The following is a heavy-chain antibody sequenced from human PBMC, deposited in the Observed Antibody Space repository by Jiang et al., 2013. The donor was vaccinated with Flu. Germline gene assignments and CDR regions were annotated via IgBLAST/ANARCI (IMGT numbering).Heavy chain of an antibody. V-gene: IGHV1-2*04. D-gene: IGHD2-15*01. J-gene: IGHJ5*02. Sequence: SVKVSCKASGYTFTGYYMHWVRQAPGQGLEWMGWINPNSGGTNYAQKFQGWVTMTRDTSISTAYMELSRLRSDDTAVYYCARSGGSDIVVEWFDPWGQGTLVTVSS. CDR2: INPNSGGT. CDR1: GYTFTGYY. CDR3: ARSGGSDIVVEWFDP.